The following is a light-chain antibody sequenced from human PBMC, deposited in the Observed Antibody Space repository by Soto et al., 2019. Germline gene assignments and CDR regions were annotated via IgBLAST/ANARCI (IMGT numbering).Light chain of an antibody. CDR3: QQYGSSGT. Sequence: EIVFAPSPGPLSLSPGERATLSCRASQSVSNNYLAWYQQKPGQAPRLLIYGESNRATGIPDRFSGSGSGTDFTLTISRLEPEDFAVYYCQQYGSSGTFGQGTKVDIK. J-gene: IGKJ1*01. CDR2: GES. CDR1: QSVSNNY. V-gene: IGKV3-20*01.